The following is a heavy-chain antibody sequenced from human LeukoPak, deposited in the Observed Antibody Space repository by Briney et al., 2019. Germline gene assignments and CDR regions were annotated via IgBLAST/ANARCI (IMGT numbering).Heavy chain of an antibody. D-gene: IGHD3-22*01. CDR1: GGSISSGSYY. V-gene: IGHV4-61*02. CDR2: IYTSGST. J-gene: IGHJ4*02. Sequence: SETLSLTCTVSGGSISSGSYYWSWIRHPAGKGLEWIGRIYTSGSTNYNPSLKSRVTISVDTSKNQFSLKLSSVTAADTAVYYCARVSAKVVIDYWGQGTLVTVSS. CDR3: ARVSAKVVIDY.